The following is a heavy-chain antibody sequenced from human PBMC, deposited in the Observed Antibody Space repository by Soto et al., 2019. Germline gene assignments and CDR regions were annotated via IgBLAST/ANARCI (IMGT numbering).Heavy chain of an antibody. CDR1: GFTFDDYG. D-gene: IGHD6-19*01. Sequence: GGSLRLSCAASGFTFDDYGMHWVRQAPGKGLEWVSGISWNSGSIGYADSVKGRFTISRDNAKNSLYLQMSSLRAEDTALYYCAKDIAVAGTLSINFDYWGQGTLLTVSS. CDR3: AKDIAVAGTLSINFDY. V-gene: IGHV3-9*01. CDR2: ISWNSGSI. J-gene: IGHJ4*02.